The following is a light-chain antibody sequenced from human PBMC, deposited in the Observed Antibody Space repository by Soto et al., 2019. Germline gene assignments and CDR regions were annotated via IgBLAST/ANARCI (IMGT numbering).Light chain of an antibody. Sequence: EIVLTQSPGTLSVSPGERVTLSCRASQSVGSSYLAWYQQRPGQAPRLLIFGASYRATGIPDRFSGSGSGTYFTLTISRLEPEDFAVYYCQHYSSSPPEFTFGPGTKVDSK. J-gene: IGKJ3*01. CDR3: QHYSSSPPEFT. CDR2: GAS. V-gene: IGKV3-20*01. CDR1: QSVGSSY.